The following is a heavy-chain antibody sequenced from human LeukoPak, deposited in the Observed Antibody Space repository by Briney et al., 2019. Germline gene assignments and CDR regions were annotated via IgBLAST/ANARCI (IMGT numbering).Heavy chain of an antibody. CDR1: GDSISSYY. Sequence: PSETLSLTCTVSGDSISSYYWSWIRQPAGKGLEWIGRIYTRGSTNYNPSLKSRVTMSVDKSKNQFSLKLNSVTAADTAVYYCARDPDYSDSSGGPGGQGPLVTVSP. CDR3: ARDPDYSDSSGGP. V-gene: IGHV4-4*07. J-gene: IGHJ5*02. CDR2: IYTRGST. D-gene: IGHD3-22*01.